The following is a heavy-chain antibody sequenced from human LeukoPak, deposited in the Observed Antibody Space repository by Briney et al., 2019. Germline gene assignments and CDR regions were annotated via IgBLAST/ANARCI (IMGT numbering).Heavy chain of an antibody. V-gene: IGHV3-64*01. CDR2: ISSKGGST. Sequence: PGGSLRLSCAASGFTFSTYAMHWVRQAPGKGLEYVSAISSKGGSTYYANSVKGRFTISRDNSKNTLYLQMNSLRAEDRAVYYCAKDSLRTVPKASFDSWGQGTLVTVSS. CDR3: AKDSLRTVPKASFDS. J-gene: IGHJ4*02. D-gene: IGHD2-2*01. CDR1: GFTFSTYA.